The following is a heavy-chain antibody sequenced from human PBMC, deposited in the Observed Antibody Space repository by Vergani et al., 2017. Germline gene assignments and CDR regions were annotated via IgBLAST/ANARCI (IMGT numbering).Heavy chain of an antibody. CDR3: ARRYCSTTSCYVDP. J-gene: IGHJ5*02. V-gene: IGHV4-30-2*01. Sequence: QLQLQESGSGLVKPSQTLSLTCAVSGGSISSGGYSWSWIRQPPGKGLEWIGYIYHSGSTYYNPSLTSRVTISVDRSKNQFSLKLSSVTAADTAVYYCARRYCSTTSCYVDPWGQGTLVTVSS. CDR2: IYHSGST. CDR1: GGSISSGGYS. D-gene: IGHD2-2*01.